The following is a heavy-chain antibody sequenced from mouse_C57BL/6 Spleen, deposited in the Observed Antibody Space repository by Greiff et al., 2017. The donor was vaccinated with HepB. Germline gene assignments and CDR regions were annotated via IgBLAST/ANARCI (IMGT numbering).Heavy chain of an antibody. V-gene: IGHV1-50*01. J-gene: IGHJ3*01. Sequence: VQLQQPGAELVKPGASVKLSCKASGYTFTSYWMQWVKQRPGQGLEWIGEIDPSDSYTNYNQKFKGKATLTVDTSSSTAYMQLSSLTSEDSAVYYCARMRDYPFAYWGQGTLVTVSA. CDR2: IDPSDSYT. CDR1: GYTFTSYW. D-gene: IGHD2-4*01. CDR3: ARMRDYPFAY.